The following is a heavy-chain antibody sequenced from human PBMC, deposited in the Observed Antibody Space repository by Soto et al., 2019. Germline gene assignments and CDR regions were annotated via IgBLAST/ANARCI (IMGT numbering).Heavy chain of an antibody. CDR1: GGSISSGGYS. J-gene: IGHJ5*02. CDR3: ARVPTP. CDR2: IYHSGRT. Sequence: QLQLQESGSGLVKPSQTLSLTCAVSGGSISSGGYSWSWIRQPPGKGLEWIGYIYHSGRTFYNPPPXSXLTISLDRSKNQFSLKLSSVTAADTAVYFCARVPTPWGQGTLVTVSS. V-gene: IGHV4-30-2*01.